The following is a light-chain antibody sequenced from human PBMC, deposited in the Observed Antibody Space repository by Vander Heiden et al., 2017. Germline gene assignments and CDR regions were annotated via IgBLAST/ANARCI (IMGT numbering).Light chain of an antibody. V-gene: IGLV2-8*01. Sequence: QSALTQPPSASGSPGQSVTVSCTRTSSDVGGYKHLSWYQQHPGKAPKLMVYEVTKRSSGVPDRFSGSKSGNTASLTVSGLQAEDEADYYCISYAGSNNLVFGGGTKLTVL. J-gene: IGLJ2*01. CDR3: ISYAGSNNLV. CDR1: SSDVGGYKH. CDR2: EVT.